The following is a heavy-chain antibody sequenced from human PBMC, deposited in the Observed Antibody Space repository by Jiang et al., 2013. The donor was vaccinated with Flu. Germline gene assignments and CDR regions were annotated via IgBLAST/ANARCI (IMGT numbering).Heavy chain of an antibody. CDR2: IIPILGIA. CDR1: FSSYA. Sequence: FSSYAISWVRQAPGQGLEWMGGIIPILGIANYAQKFQGRVTITADKSTSTAYMELSSLRSEDTAVYYCARDPFTIAAVGLDPWGQGTLVTVSS. V-gene: IGHV1-69*10. D-gene: IGHD6-13*01. J-gene: IGHJ5*02. CDR3: ARDPFTIAAVGLDP.